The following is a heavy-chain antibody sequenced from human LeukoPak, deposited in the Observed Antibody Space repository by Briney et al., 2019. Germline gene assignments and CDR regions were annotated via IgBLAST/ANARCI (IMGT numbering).Heavy chain of an antibody. CDR1: GDSVSSNSAA. D-gene: IGHD3-10*01. Sequence: SQTLSLTCAFSGDSVSSNSAAWNWIGQSPSRGLEWLGRTYYRSKWYNDYAVSVKSRITINPDTSKNQFSLQLNSVTPEDTAVYYCARGPLYYGSGGYFLKNRYYFDYWGQGTLVTVSS. V-gene: IGHV6-1*01. CDR2: TYYRSKWYN. CDR3: ARGPLYYGSGGYFLKNRYYFDY. J-gene: IGHJ4*02.